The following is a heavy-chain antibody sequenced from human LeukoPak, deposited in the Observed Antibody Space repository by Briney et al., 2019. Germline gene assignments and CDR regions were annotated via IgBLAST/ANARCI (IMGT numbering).Heavy chain of an antibody. CDR2: INHSGST. CDR3: ARGGKPIRGIAPGYYYYYMDV. J-gene: IGHJ6*03. CDR1: GGSFSGYY. V-gene: IGHV4-34*01. D-gene: IGHD6-25*01. Sequence: SETLSLTCAVYGGSFSGYYWSWIRQPPGKGLEWIGEINHSGSTNYNPSLKSRVTISVDTSKNQFSLKLSSVTAADTAVYYCARGGKPIRGIAPGYYYYYMDVWGKGTTVTVSS.